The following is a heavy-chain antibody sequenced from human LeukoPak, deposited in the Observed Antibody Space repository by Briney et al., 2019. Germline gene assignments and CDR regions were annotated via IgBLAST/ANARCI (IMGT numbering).Heavy chain of an antibody. CDR1: GXSVSSNY. CDR2: FYYSGST. V-gene: IGHV4-59*02. D-gene: IGHD6-19*01. J-gene: IGHJ4*02. Sequence: SETLSLTCTVSGXSVSSNYWSWVRQPPGQGREWIGYFYYSGSTNYSPSLKSRVTISVDTSKNQFSLHLSSVTAADTAVYYCARLRLGSSRWYVDYWGQGTLVTVSS. CDR3: ARLRLGSSRWYVDY.